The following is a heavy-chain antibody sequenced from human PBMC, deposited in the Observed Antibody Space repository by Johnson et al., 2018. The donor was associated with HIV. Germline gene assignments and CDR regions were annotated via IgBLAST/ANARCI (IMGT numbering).Heavy chain of an antibody. J-gene: IGHJ3*02. Sequence: VQLVESWGGLVQPGGSQRLSCAASGFTFSSYWMSWVRQAPGKGLEWVANIKQDGSEKYYVDSVKGRFTISRDNAKNSLFLQMNSLRAEDTAVYYCAAIAARPLDAFDIWGQGTMVTVSS. CDR1: GFTFSSYW. CDR3: AAIAARPLDAFDI. CDR2: IKQDGSEK. V-gene: IGHV3-7*05. D-gene: IGHD6-6*01.